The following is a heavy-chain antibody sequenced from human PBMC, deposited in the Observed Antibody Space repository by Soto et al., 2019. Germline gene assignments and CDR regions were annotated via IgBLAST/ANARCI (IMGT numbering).Heavy chain of an antibody. CDR2: ISWNSGSI. J-gene: IGHJ4*02. D-gene: IGHD5-12*01. V-gene: IGHV3-9*01. CDR1: GFTFDDYA. Sequence: EVQLVESGGGMVQPGRSLRLSFAASGFTFDDYAMHWVRQAPGKGLEWVSGISWNSGSIGYGDSVKGRFTISRDNAKNSLYLQMKSLRAEDTALYYCAKDSGYSGYGAFDYWGQGTLVTVSS. CDR3: AKDSGYSGYGAFDY.